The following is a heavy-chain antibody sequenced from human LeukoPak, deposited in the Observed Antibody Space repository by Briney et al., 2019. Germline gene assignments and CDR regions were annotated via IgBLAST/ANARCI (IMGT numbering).Heavy chain of an antibody. CDR3: ARDPTTGSGDAFDI. J-gene: IGHJ3*02. V-gene: IGHV4-39*07. CDR2: IYYSGST. CDR1: GGSISSSSYY. Sequence: SETLSLTCTVSGGSISSSSYYWGWIRQPPGKGLEWIGSIYYSGSTYYNPSLKSRVTISVDTSKNQFSLKLSSVTAADTAVYYCARDPTTGSGDAFDIWGQGTMVTVSS. D-gene: IGHD1-1*01.